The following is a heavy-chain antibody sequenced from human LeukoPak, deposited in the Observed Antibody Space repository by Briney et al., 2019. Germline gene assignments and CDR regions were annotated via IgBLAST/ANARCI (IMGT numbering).Heavy chain of an antibody. J-gene: IGHJ5*02. CDR2: ISGSGGST. Sequence: PGGSLRLSCAASGFTFSSYAVSWVRQAPGKGLEWVSAISGSGGSTYYADSVKGRFTISRDNSKNTLYLQMNSLRAEDTAVYYCAKEFFDGDYVNWFDRWGQGTLVTASS. D-gene: IGHD4-17*01. CDR3: AKEFFDGDYVNWFDR. CDR1: GFTFSSYA. V-gene: IGHV3-23*01.